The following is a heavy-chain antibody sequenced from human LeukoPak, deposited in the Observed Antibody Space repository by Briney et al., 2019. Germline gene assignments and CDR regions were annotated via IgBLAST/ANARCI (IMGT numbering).Heavy chain of an antibody. V-gene: IGHV3-9*01. CDR2: IRWISGSI. D-gene: IGHD2-15*01. J-gene: IGHJ4*02. Sequence: SLRLSCAASGFTLDDHAMHLVRQAPGPGLEWVSGIRWISGSIGYADSVKGRFTISRDNAKNSLYLQMNSLRAEDTALYYCAKALCGGGSCYYFDYWGQGTLVTVSS. CDR1: GFTLDDHA. CDR3: AKALCGGGSCYYFDY.